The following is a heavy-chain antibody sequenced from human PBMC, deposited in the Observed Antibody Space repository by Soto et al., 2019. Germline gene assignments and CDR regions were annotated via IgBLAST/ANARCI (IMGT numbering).Heavy chain of an antibody. Sequence: QVQLQQWGAGLLKPSETLSLTSAVYGGSFSGYYWSWILQPPGKGLAWTGEINHSGSTNYNPSLKSRVTISVDTPKNQFSLELCSGTAADTAVYYCARVFVVVPAVEFRYVDVWDKGTTVTVSS. J-gene: IGHJ6*03. CDR1: GGSFSGYY. CDR2: INHSGST. V-gene: IGHV4-34*01. CDR3: ARVFVVVPAVEFRYVDV. D-gene: IGHD2-2*01.